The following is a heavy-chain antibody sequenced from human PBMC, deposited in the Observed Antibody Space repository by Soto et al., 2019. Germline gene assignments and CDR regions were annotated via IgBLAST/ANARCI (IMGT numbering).Heavy chain of an antibody. J-gene: IGHJ4*02. D-gene: IGHD3-16*02. CDR2: INHSGST. Sequence: SETLSLTCAVYGGSFSGYYWSWIRQPPGKGLEWIGEINHSGSTNYDPSLKSRVTISVDTSKNQFSLKLSSVTAADTAVYYCARRPGGGVWGSYRPAPYYSDYWGQGTLVTVSS. V-gene: IGHV4-34*01. CDR1: GGSFSGYY. CDR3: ARRPGGGVWGSYRPAPYYSDY.